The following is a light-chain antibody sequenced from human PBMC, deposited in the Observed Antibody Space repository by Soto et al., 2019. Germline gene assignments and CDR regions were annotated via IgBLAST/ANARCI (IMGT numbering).Light chain of an antibody. CDR2: DAS. Sequence: EIVVTQSPATLSLSPWERATLSCRASQSVSSYLAWYQQKPGQAPRLLIYDASNRATGIPARFSGSGSGTDFTLTISSLEPEDFAVYYCQQRRNWPPFGQGTNVDIK. CDR1: QSVSSY. V-gene: IGKV3-11*01. CDR3: QQRRNWPP. J-gene: IGKJ1*01.